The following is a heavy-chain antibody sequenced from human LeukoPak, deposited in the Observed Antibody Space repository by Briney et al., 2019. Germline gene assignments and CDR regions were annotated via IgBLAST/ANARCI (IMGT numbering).Heavy chain of an antibody. J-gene: IGHJ4*02. CDR2: ISTYNGNT. D-gene: IGHD6-19*01. V-gene: IGHV1-18*01. CDR3: AGGIAVAGTGDY. Sequence: ASVKVSCKTSGYTFTDSGISWVRQAPGLGLEWMGWISTYNGNTHYARKLQGRVTMTTDTSTRTAYMELRSLRSDDTAMYYCAGGIAVAGTGDYWGQGTLVTVSS. CDR1: GYTFTDSG.